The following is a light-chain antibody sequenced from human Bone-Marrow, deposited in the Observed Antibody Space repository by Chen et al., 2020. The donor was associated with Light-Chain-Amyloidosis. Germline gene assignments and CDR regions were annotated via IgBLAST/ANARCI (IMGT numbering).Light chain of an antibody. CDR2: EVT. CDR3: SSYTITSTLV. J-gene: IGLJ1*01. Sequence: QSALTQPASVSGSPGQSITISCTGTSSDVGGDNQVSWYQQHPDKAPKLLIHEVTNRPSWVPDRFSGSKADNTASQTISGLQTEDEAVDFCSSYTITSTLVFGSGTRVTVL. CDR1: SSDVGGDNQ. V-gene: IGLV2-14*01.